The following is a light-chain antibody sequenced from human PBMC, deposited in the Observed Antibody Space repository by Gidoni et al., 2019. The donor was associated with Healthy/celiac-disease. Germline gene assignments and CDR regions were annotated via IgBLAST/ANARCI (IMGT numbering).Light chain of an antibody. CDR1: QGISSA. CDR2: DAS. V-gene: IGKV1D-13*01. J-gene: IGKJ2*01. Sequence: AIQLTQSPSSLSASVGDRVPITCRASQGISSALAWYQQKPGKAPKLLIYDASSLESGVPSRFSVSGSGTDFTLTISSLHPEDLATYYCQQFNNYQYTFGQGTKLEIK. CDR3: QQFNNYQYT.